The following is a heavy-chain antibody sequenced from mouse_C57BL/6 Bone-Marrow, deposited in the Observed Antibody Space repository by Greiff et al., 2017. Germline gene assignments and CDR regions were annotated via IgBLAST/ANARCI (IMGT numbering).Heavy chain of an antibody. CDR3: ARDGPWYFDV. CDR2: IYPGSGST. CDR1: GYTFTSYW. V-gene: IGHV1-55*01. J-gene: IGHJ1*03. Sequence: VQLQQSGAELVKPGASVKMSCKASGYTFTSYWITWVKQRPGQGLEWIGDIYPGSGSTNYNEKFKSKATLTVDTSSSTAYLQLSSLTSEDSAVYYCARDGPWYFDVWGTGTTVTVSS. D-gene: IGHD2-3*01.